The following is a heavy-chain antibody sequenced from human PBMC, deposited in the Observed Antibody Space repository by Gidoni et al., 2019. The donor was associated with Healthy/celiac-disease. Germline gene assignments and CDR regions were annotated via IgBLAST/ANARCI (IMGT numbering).Heavy chain of an antibody. CDR3: ARDIAVAGTTLDGTNNWFDP. J-gene: IGHJ5*02. CDR2: TYYRSKWYN. CDR1: GDSVSSNNAA. D-gene: IGHD6-19*01. Sequence: QVQLQQSGPGLVKPSQTLSLTCAISGDSVSSNNAAWNWIRQSPSRGLAWLGRTYYRSKWYNDYAISVKSRITSNPDTSKNQFSLQLNSVTPEDTAVYYCARDIAVAGTTLDGTNNWFDPWGQGTLVTVSS. V-gene: IGHV6-1*01.